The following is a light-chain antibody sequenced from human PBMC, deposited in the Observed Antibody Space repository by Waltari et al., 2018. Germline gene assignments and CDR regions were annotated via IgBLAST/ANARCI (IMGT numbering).Light chain of an antibody. Sequence: IVLTQSPGTLSLSPGERATLSCRASQSVSSSYLAWYQQKPGQAHRLLIYGASSRATGIPNRFSGSGSGADFTLTISRLEPEDFAVYYCQQYGSSPQFGQGTKVEIK. J-gene: IGKJ1*01. V-gene: IGKV3-20*01. CDR3: QQYGSSPQ. CDR1: QSVSSSY. CDR2: GAS.